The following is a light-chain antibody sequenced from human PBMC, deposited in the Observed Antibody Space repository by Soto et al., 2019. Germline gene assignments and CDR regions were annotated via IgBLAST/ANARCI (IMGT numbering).Light chain of an antibody. CDR2: GAS. J-gene: IGKJ2*03. V-gene: IGKV3-20*01. Sequence: DIVLTQSPGTLSLSPGERAALSCTASNPLTGSTYLAWYQQKPGQAPRLLIYGASNRATGVPDSFSGSGSDTYFTLTISRLEPDDFEVYYCQQYGSSALSSVGQGTKLEIK. CDR1: NPLTGSTY. CDR3: QQYGSSALSS.